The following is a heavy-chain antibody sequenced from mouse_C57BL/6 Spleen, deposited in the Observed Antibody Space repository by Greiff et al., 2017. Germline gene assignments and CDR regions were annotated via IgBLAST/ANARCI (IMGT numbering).Heavy chain of an antibody. V-gene: IGHV2-2*01. J-gene: IGHJ3*01. CDR1: GFSLTSYG. D-gene: IGHD2-14*01. CDR2: IWSGGST. CDR3: ARISRDAYEGFAY. Sequence: QVQLQQSGPGLVQPSQSLSITCTVSGFSLTSYGVHWVRQSPGTGLEWLGVIWSGGSTDYTAAFISRLSISKDNSKSQVFFKMNSLQADDTAIYYCARISRDAYEGFAYWGQGTLVTVSA.